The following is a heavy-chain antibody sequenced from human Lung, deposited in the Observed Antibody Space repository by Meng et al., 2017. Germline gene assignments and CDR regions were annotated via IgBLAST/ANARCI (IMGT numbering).Heavy chain of an antibody. V-gene: IGHV1-2*06. CDR1: GYTCTGSY. D-gene: IGHD2-15*01. J-gene: IGHJ4*02. CDR2: VNPNNGGT. Sequence: QVQLGQAGAEGKKPGAAGKGYCKAAGYTCTGSYMHWVRQAPGQGLEWMGRVNPNNGGTNYAQKFQGRVTMTRDTSISTAYLELSRLTSDDTAVYYCASYCRGTSCATYWGQGSLVTVSS. CDR3: ASYCRGTSCATY.